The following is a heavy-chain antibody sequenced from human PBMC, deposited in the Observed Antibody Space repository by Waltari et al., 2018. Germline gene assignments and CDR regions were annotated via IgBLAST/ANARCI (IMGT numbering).Heavy chain of an antibody. Sequence: QVQLVESGGGVVQPGGSLRLSCAASGFTFSSYGMHWVRQAPGKGLEWVAFIREDGSNKYYADSVKGRFTISRDNSKNTRYLQMNSLRAEDTAVYYCARGNSSGYYLPAFDIWGQGTMVTVSS. CDR3: ARGNSSGYYLPAFDI. J-gene: IGHJ3*02. D-gene: IGHD3-22*01. CDR2: IREDGSNK. V-gene: IGHV3-30*02. CDR1: GFTFSSYG.